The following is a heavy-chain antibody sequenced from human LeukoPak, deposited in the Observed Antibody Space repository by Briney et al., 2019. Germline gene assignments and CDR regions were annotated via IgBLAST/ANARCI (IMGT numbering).Heavy chain of an antibody. CDR3: ATADGTTLSGSYYLSALDI. J-gene: IGHJ3*02. CDR2: FDPEDGET. CDR1: GYTLTELS. Sequence: ASVKVSCKVSGYTLTELSMHWVRQAPGKGLEWMGGFDPEDGETIYAQKFQGRVTMTEDTSTDTAYMELSSLRSEDTAVYYCATADGTTLSGSYYLSALDIWGQGTMVTVSS. V-gene: IGHV1-24*01. D-gene: IGHD1-26*01.